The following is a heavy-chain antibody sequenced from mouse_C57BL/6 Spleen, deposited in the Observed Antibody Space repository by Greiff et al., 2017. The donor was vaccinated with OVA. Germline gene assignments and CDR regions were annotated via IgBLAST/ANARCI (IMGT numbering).Heavy chain of an antibody. Sequence: EVQLQESGPELVKPGASVKISCKASGYSFTDYNMNWVKQSNGKSLEWIGVINPNYGTTSYNQKFKGKATLTVDQSSSTAYMQLNSLTSEDSAVYYCARFYGSSPYYAMDYWGQGTSVTVSS. V-gene: IGHV1-39*01. J-gene: IGHJ4*01. CDR1: GYSFTDYN. CDR2: INPNYGTT. D-gene: IGHD1-1*01. CDR3: ARFYGSSPYYAMDY.